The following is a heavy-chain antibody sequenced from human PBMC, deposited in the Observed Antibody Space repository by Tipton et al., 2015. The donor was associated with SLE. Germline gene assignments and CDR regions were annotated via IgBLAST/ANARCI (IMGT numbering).Heavy chain of an antibody. J-gene: IGHJ3*02. CDR3: AGAEADAFDI. CDR2: IYHRGST. CDR1: GYSISSSYY. V-gene: IGHV4-38-2*02. Sequence: TLSLTCTVSGYSISSSYYWGWIRQPPGKGLEWIGSIYHRGSTYYNPSLKSRVTISVDTSKNQFSLKLSSVTAADTAVYYCAGAEADAFDIWGQGTMVTVSS.